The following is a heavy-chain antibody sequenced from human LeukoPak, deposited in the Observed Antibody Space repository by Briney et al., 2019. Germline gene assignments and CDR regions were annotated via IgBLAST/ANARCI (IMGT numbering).Heavy chain of an antibody. Sequence: PGGSLRLSCAASGFTFSSYAMSWVRQAPGKGLEWVSVIGVSGGSIYYADSVKGRFTISRDNSKNTLYLQMNSLRAEDTAVYYCAKGGRFDSCGYCGHWGQGTLVTVSS. D-gene: IGHD3-22*01. V-gene: IGHV3-23*01. CDR1: GFTFSSYA. CDR3: AKGGRFDSCGYCGH. J-gene: IGHJ4*02. CDR2: IGVSGGSI.